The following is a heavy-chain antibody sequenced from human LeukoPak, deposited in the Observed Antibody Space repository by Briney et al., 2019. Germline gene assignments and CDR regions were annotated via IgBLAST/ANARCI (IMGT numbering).Heavy chain of an antibody. CDR3: AKVRYSSGWPEFDY. CDR1: GFTFSSYG. V-gene: IGHV3-30*18. D-gene: IGHD6-19*01. CDR2: ISYDGGDK. J-gene: IGHJ4*02. Sequence: PWRSLRLSCVASGFTFSSYGMHWVRQAPGKGLEWVALISYDGGDKYYVDSVKGRFTISRDNSKNTMYLQMNSLRAEDTAVYYCAKVRYSSGWPEFDYWGQGTLDTVSS.